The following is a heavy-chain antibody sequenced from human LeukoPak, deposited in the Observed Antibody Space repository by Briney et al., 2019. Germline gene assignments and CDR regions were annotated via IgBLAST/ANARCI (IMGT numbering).Heavy chain of an antibody. D-gene: IGHD6-13*01. CDR3: ARKLLAAAGPGEYYYYYMDV. V-gene: IGHV4-59*01. J-gene: IGHJ6*03. CDR1: GGSISSYY. Sequence: SETLSLTCTVSGGSISSYYWSWIRQPPGKGLEWIGYIYYSGSTNYNPSLKSRVTISVDTSKNQFSLKLSSVTAADTAVYYCARKLLAAAGPGEYYYYYMDVWGKGTTVTVSS. CDR2: IYYSGST.